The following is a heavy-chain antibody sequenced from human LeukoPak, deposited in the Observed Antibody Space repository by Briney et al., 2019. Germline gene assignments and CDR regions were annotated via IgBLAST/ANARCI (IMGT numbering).Heavy chain of an antibody. V-gene: IGHV4-34*01. D-gene: IGHD2-2*02. J-gene: IGHJ4*02. CDR3: ARGRRYCSSTSCYTQKAYYFDY. CDR2: INHSGST. CDR1: GGSFSGYY. Sequence: PSETLSLTCDVYGGSFSGYYWSWIRQPPGKGLEWIGEINHSGSTNYNPSLKSRVNISVDTSKNQFSLKLSSVTAADTAVYYCARGRRYCSSTSCYTQKAYYFDYWGQGTLVTVSS.